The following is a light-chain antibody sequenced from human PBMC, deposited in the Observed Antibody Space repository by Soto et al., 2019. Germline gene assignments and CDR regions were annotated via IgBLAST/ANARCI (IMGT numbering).Light chain of an antibody. CDR1: ASDVGGYNY. CDR3: CSYAGSSNV. J-gene: IGLJ1*01. Sequence: QSALTQPASVSGSPGQSITISCTGTASDVGGYNYVSWYQQHPGKAPKLMIHAVSNRPSGISSRFSGSKSGNTASLTISGLQSEDEADYFCSYAGSSNVFGTGTKVTVL. V-gene: IGLV2-14*01. CDR2: AVS.